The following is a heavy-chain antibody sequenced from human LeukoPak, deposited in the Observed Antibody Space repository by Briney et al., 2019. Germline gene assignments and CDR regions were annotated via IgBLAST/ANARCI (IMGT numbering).Heavy chain of an antibody. CDR2: INPNSGGT. V-gene: IGHV1-2*06. D-gene: IGHD4-17*01. Sequence: ASVKVSSKASGYTFTGYYMHWVRQAPGQGLEWMGRINPNSGGTNYAQKFQGRVTMTRDTSISTAYMELSRLRSDDTAVYYCARDHDYGQHSGYWGQGTLVTVSS. CDR1: GYTFTGYY. CDR3: ARDHDYGQHSGY. J-gene: IGHJ4*02.